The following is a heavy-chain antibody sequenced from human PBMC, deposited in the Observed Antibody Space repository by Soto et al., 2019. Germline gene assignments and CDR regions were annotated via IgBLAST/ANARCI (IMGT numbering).Heavy chain of an antibody. CDR3: ARLEGLATISYYFDF. D-gene: IGHD3-9*01. V-gene: IGHV4-39*01. Sequence: QLQESGPGLVKPSETLSLTCSVSDDSINSDKYYWGWIRQPPGKGLEWIGSIYYRGNAYYNPSLQTRVTISLDKSRSQFSLKLNSVTAADSAVYFSARLEGLATISYYFDFWGPGALVTVSS. CDR2: IYYRGNA. CDR1: DDSINSDKYY. J-gene: IGHJ4*02.